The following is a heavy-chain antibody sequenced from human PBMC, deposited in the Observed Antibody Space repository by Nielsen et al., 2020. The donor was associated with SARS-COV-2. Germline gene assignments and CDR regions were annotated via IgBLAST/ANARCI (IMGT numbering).Heavy chain of an antibody. Sequence: GESLKISCAASGFTFSSYAMSWVRQAPGKGLEWVSAISGSGGSTYYADSVKGRFTISRDNSKNTLYLQMNSLRAEDTAVYYCAKDGRFYYDSSGYCYDYWGQGTLVTVSS. CDR3: AKDGRFYYDSSGYCYDY. CDR1: GFTFSSYA. V-gene: IGHV3-23*01. CDR2: ISGSGGST. J-gene: IGHJ4*02. D-gene: IGHD3-22*01.